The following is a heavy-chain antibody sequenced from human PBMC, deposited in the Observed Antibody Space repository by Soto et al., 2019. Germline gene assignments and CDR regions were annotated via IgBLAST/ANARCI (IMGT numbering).Heavy chain of an antibody. Sequence: DVQLVESGGGLVKPGGSLRLSCEVSGFSFSISAMNWVRQAPGKGLERVSSINSGSTSVRYADSVKGRFTISRDNANNSLSLHMNSLRVEDTAVYYCARGGGSLNYWGQGTLVTVSS. CDR1: GFSFSISA. J-gene: IGHJ4*02. CDR3: ARGGGSLNY. V-gene: IGHV3-21*02. D-gene: IGHD2-15*01. CDR2: INSGSTSV.